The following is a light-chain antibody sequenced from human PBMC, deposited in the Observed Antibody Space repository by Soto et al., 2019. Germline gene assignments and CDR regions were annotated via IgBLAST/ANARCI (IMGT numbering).Light chain of an antibody. J-gene: IGLJ2*01. Sequence: QSVLTQPPSASASPGQSVTISCTGTSSDVGGYNYVSWYQQHPGKAPKLMIYEVSKRPSGVPDRFSGSKSGNTASLTVSGLQAGDEADYYCSSYGGSNNLIFG. V-gene: IGLV2-8*01. CDR1: SSDVGGYNY. CDR3: SSYGGSNNLI. CDR2: EVS.